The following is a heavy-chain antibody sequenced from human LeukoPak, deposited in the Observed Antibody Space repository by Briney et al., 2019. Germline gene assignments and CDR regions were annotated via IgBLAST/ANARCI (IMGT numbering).Heavy chain of an antibody. J-gene: IGHJ3*02. D-gene: IGHD2-15*01. V-gene: IGHV5-51*01. CDR3: ARGTGCSGGNCYPDAFDI. Sequence: GESLKISCKGSGYSFISYWMGWVRQMPGKGLEWMGSIYPGDSDATYSPSFQGQVTISADKSISTAYLQWNSLKASDTAMYYCARGTGCSGGNCYPDAFDIWGQGTVVTVSS. CDR1: GYSFISYW. CDR2: IYPGDSDA.